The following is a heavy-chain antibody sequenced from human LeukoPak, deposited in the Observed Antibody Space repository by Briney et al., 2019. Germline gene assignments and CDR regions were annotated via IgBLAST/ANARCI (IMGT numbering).Heavy chain of an antibody. CDR2: IYYSGST. V-gene: IGHV4-39*01. Sequence: SETLSLTCTVSGGSISSSSYYWGWIRQPPGKGLEWIGNIYYSGSTYYNPSLKSRVTISVDTSKNQFSLKLSSVTAADTAVYYCARGRYGDDGHYWGQGTLVTVSS. CDR3: ARGRYGDDGHY. D-gene: IGHD4-17*01. J-gene: IGHJ4*02. CDR1: GGSISSSSYY.